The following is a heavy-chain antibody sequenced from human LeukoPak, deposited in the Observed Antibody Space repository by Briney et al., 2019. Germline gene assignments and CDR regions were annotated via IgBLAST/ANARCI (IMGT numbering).Heavy chain of an antibody. J-gene: IGHJ4*02. V-gene: IGHV3-7*03. D-gene: IGHD1-26*01. CDR2: MKPDGSQK. Sequence: GGSLRLSCAASGFTFSLYWMTWVRQAPGKGLEWVANMKPDGSQKYYVDSVKGRFTISRDNAKNSPYLQMNSLRAEDMALYYCAKASGSSPDTPFDYWGQGTLVTVPS. CDR3: AKASGSSPDTPFDY. CDR1: GFTFSLYW.